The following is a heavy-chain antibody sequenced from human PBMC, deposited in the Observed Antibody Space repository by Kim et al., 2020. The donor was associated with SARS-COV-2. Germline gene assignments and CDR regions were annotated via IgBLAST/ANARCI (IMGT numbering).Heavy chain of an antibody. Sequence: KSRVTISVDTSKNQFSLKLSSVTAADTAVYYCARGRVVRGVTHNHYGMDVWGQGTTVTVSS. V-gene: IGHV4-34*01. CDR3: ARGRVVRGVTHNHYGMDV. D-gene: IGHD3-10*01. J-gene: IGHJ6*02.